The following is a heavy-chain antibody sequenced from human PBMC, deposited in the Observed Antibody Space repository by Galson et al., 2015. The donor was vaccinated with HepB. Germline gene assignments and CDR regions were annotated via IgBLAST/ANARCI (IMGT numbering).Heavy chain of an antibody. Sequence: SLRLSCAASGFTFSTYWMTWVRQAPGEGLEWVAYIKPDGSDKYYVDSVKGRFTISRDNAKNSLYLQMNSLRVEDTAMYYCARENTGDLDYWGQGTLVTVSS. CDR3: ARENTGDLDY. J-gene: IGHJ4*02. CDR2: IKPDGSDK. CDR1: GFTFSTYW. D-gene: IGHD1-1*01. V-gene: IGHV3-7*01.